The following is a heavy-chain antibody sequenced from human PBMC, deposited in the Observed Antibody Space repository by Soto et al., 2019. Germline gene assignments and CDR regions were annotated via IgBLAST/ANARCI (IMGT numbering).Heavy chain of an antibody. V-gene: IGHV4-39*01. CDR3: ARHLEAAGEILRFLEWLLPSFDY. CDR1: GGSISSSSYY. D-gene: IGHD3-3*01. Sequence: SETLSLTCTVSGGSISSSSYYWGWIRQPPGKGLEWIGSIYYSGSTYYNPSLKSRVTISVDTSKNQFSLKLSSVTAADTAVYYCARHLEAAGEILRFLEWLLPSFDYWGQGTLVTVSS. CDR2: IYYSGST. J-gene: IGHJ4*02.